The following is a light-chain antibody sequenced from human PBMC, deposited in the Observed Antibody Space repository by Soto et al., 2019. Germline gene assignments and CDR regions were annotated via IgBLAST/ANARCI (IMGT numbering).Light chain of an antibody. J-gene: IGLJ3*02. V-gene: IGLV2-14*01. Sequence: QSALTQPASVSESPGQSITISCIGTSTDVGGYDYVSWYQQHPGKAPKVIISEVSNRPSGVSTRFSGSKSGNTASLTISGLQTEDEADYYCSSYTSATTWVFGGGTKVTVL. CDR3: SSYTSATTWV. CDR2: EVS. CDR1: STDVGGYDY.